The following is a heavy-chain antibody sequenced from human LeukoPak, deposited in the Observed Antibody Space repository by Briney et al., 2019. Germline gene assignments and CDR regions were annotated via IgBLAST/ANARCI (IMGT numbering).Heavy chain of an antibody. CDR2: ISFDGSNE. Sequence: GGSLRLSCAASGFTFSSYGMHWVRQSPGRGLEWVSLISFDGSNEFYADSLKGRFTISRDNSKDTLYLQMDSLRAEDTALYYCAREEHDYVWGSYRYYYYYGIDVRGQGTTVTVSS. J-gene: IGHJ6*02. CDR3: AREEHDYVWGSYRYYYYYGIDV. CDR1: GFTFSSYG. V-gene: IGHV3-30*03. D-gene: IGHD3-16*02.